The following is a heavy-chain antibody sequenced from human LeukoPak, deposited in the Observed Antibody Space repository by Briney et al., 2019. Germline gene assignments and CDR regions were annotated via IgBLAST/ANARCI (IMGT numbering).Heavy chain of an antibody. Sequence: SGGSLRLSCAASGFTFRRYEMNWVRQAPGKGMGWVSYISSSGSTIYYADSVKGGFTISRENAKKSLYLQMNSLRAEDTSVYYCAREIRYCSGSNCYLFDYWGQGTLVTVSS. V-gene: IGHV3-48*03. CDR1: GFTFRRYE. CDR3: AREIRYCSGSNCYLFDY. CDR2: ISSSGSTI. D-gene: IGHD2-15*01. J-gene: IGHJ4*02.